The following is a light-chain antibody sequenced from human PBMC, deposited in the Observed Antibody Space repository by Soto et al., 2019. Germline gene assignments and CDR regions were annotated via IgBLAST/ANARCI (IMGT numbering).Light chain of an antibody. CDR3: QQYGTFPFT. Sequence: EVVLTQSPGTLSLSPGDRATLSCRASQNLNPNYFAWYQQKPGEAPRLLIYGVSTRTGGIPDRFSGSGSGTDFTLTISSLEPEDFAVYYCQQYGTFPFTFGPGTKLDIK. CDR2: GVS. V-gene: IGKV3-20*01. CDR1: QNLNPNY. J-gene: IGKJ3*01.